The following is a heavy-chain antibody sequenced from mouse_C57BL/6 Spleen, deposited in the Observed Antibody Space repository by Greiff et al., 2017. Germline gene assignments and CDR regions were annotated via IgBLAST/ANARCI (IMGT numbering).Heavy chain of an antibody. V-gene: IGHV1-55*01. CDR3: ARGGTRGGYFDV. CDR1: GYTFTSYW. Sequence: QVQLQQSGAELVKPGASVKMSCKASGYTFTSYWITWVKQRPGQGLEWIGDIYPGSGSTNYNEKFKSKATLTVDTSSSTAYMQLSSLTSEDSAVYYCARGGTRGGYFDVWGTGTTVTVSS. D-gene: IGHD3-3*01. CDR2: IYPGSGST. J-gene: IGHJ1*03.